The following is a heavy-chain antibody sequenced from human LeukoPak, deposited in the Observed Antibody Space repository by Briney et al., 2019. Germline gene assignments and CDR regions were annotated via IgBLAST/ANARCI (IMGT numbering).Heavy chain of an antibody. V-gene: IGHV2-5*01. CDR3: ATGYSSGWYPGWFDP. CDR1: GFSLSTSGVG. J-gene: IGHJ5*02. Sequence: SGPTLVNPTQTLTLTCTFSGFSLSTSGVGAGWIRQPPGKALEWLALIYWNDDKRYSPSLKSRLTITKDTSKNQVVLTMTNMDPVDTATYYCATGYSSGWYPGWFDPWGQGTLVTVSS. D-gene: IGHD6-19*01. CDR2: IYWNDDK.